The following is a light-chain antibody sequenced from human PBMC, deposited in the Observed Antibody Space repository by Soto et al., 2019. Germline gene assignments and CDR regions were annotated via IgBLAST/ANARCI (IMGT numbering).Light chain of an antibody. CDR2: DVT. CDR3: SSYTSSSTVA. V-gene: IGLV2-14*03. Sequence: QSALTQPASVSGSPGQSITISCTGTSSDVGGYNYVSWHQQHPGKAPKLLIYDVTYRPSGVSNRVSGSKSGNTDSLTISGLHAEDEADYYCSSYTSSSTVAFGTGTKLTVL. CDR1: SSDVGGYNY. J-gene: IGLJ1*01.